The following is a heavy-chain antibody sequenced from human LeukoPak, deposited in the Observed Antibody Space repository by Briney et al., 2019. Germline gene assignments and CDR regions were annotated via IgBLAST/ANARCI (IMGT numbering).Heavy chain of an antibody. CDR3: MTGFGWLPDY. CDR2: IYKSETT. CDR1: GDSITSLY. J-gene: IGHJ4*02. V-gene: IGHV4-59*11. Sequence: SETLSLTCAVSGDSITSLYCNWIRQPPGKGLEWIGYIYKSETTNYSPSLRSRVTVSPDTSKSQFSLRLSSVTAADTVVYYCMTGFGWLPDYWGQGTPVSVSS. D-gene: IGHD5-12*01.